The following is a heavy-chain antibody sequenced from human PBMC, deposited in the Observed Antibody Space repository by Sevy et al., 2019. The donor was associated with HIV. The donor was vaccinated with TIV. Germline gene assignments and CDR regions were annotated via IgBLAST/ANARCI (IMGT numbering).Heavy chain of an antibody. CDR2: ISYDGSNK. CDR1: GFTFSSYG. Sequence: GGSLRLSCAASGFTFSSYGMRWVRQAPGKGLEWVAVISYDGSNKYYADSVKGRFTISRDNSKNTLYLQMNSLRAEDTAVYYCAKDRAGEEQQLVRHYFDYWGQRTLVTVSS. CDR3: AKDRAGEEQQLVRHYFDY. D-gene: IGHD6-13*01. J-gene: IGHJ4*02. V-gene: IGHV3-30*18.